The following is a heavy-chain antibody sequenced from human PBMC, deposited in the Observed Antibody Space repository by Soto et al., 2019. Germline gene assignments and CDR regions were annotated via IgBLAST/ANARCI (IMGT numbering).Heavy chain of an antibody. CDR1: GFSLSTSGVG. CDR2: IYWDDDK. J-gene: IGHJ4*02. V-gene: IGHV2-5*02. CDR3: AHRLCDSSCYWDVGFFDY. Sequence: QITLKESGPTLVKPTQTLTLTCTFSGFSLSTSGVGVGWIRQPPGKALECLALIYWDDDKRYSPSLRSRLSVTKDTSKNQLVLTRTNMDPVATGTYYCAHRLCDSSCYWDVGFFDYWGQGTLVTVSS. D-gene: IGHD2-15*01.